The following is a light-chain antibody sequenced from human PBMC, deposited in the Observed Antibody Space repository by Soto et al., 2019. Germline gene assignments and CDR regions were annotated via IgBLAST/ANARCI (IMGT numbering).Light chain of an antibody. CDR3: AAWDDSLSAHYV. CDR2: RHN. J-gene: IGLJ1*01. V-gene: IGLV1-47*01. Sequence: QCVLTQPPSASGTPGQRVTISCSGSSSNIGSNYVYWYQQLPGAAPKLLIYRHNQRPSGVPDRFSGSKSGTSASLAISGLRSEDEADYYCAAWDDSLSAHYVFGTGTKVTVL. CDR1: SSNIGSNY.